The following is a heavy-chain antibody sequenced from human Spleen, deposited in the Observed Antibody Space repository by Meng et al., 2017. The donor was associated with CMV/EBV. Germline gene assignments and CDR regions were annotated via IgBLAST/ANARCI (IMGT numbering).Heavy chain of an antibody. V-gene: IGHV4-59*01. J-gene: IGHJ6*02. CDR1: GGSMTDSY. D-gene: IGHD1-26*01. Sequence: SETLSLTCTVSGGSMTDSYWSWIRQSPGKGLEWIGYSGSTNYNPSLQSRVTISVDTSKKQSSLKLKSMTAADTAVYFCARFSYYRYLDVWGQGTTVTVSS. CDR3: ARFSYYRYLDV. CDR2: SGST.